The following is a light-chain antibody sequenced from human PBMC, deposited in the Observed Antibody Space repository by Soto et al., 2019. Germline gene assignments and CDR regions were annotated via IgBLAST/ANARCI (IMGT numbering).Light chain of an antibody. CDR1: QSLLHSNGYNY. V-gene: IGKV2-28*01. J-gene: IGKJ3*01. Sequence: DIVMTQSPLSLPVTPGESASISCRSSQSLLHSNGYNYLDWYLQKPGQSPQLLIYLGSNRASGVPDRFSGSGSGTYFTLKISRVEAEDVGVYYCMQALQTPPFTFGPGTKVDIK. CDR2: LGS. CDR3: MQALQTPPFT.